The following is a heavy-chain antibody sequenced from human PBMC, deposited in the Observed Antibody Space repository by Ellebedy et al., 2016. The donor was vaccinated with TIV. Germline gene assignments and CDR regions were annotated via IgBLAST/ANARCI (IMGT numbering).Heavy chain of an antibody. D-gene: IGHD2-2*01. Sequence: MPGGSLRLSCTVSGGSISSSPYHLGWIRQPPGKGLEWIGSISYSGGTYYSPSLKSRVTISVDTSKNHFSLKLSSVTAADTAVYYCGWDCSSTSCRGGYWGRGTLVTVSS. J-gene: IGHJ4*02. V-gene: IGHV4-39*02. CDR2: ISYSGGT. CDR3: GWDCSSTSCRGGY. CDR1: GGSISSSPYH.